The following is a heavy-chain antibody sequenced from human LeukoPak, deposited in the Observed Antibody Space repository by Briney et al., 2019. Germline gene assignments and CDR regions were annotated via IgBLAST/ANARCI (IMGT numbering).Heavy chain of an antibody. V-gene: IGHV1-2*02. J-gene: IGHJ4*02. CDR2: INPNSGGT. CDR3: ASYPRSIPTPPFDY. Sequence: ASVKVSCKASGGTFSSYAISWVRQAPGQGLEWMGWINPNSGGTNYAQKFQGRVTMTRDTSISTAYMELSRLRSDDTAVYFCASYPRSIPTPPFDYWGQGTLVTVSS. D-gene: IGHD2-21*01. CDR1: GGTFSSYA.